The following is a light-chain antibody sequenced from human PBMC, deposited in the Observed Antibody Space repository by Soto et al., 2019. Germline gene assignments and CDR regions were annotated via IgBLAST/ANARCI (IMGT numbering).Light chain of an antibody. Sequence: QAVVTQEPSLTVSPGGTVTLTCATSTGAVTSGYYPNWFQQKPGRAPRALIYSINNKYSWTPARFSGSLLGGKAALTLSGVQPEDEADYYCLLYYGGQLGVFGGGTKVTVL. V-gene: IGLV7-43*01. J-gene: IGLJ2*01. CDR3: LLYYGGQLGV. CDR1: TGAVTSGYY. CDR2: SIN.